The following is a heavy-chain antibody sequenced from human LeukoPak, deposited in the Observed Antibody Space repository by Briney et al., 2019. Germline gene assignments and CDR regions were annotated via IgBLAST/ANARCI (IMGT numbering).Heavy chain of an antibody. J-gene: IGHJ6*02. CDR1: GYTFTSYD. V-gene: IGHV1-8*01. CDR2: MNPNSGNT. Sequence: GASVKVSCKASGYTFTSYDINCVRQATGQGLEWMGWMNPNSGNTGYAQKFQGRVTMTRNTSISTAYMELSSLRSEDTAVYYCARAETAGGYYGTDVWGQGTTVTVSS. CDR3: ARAETAGGYYGTDV. D-gene: IGHD2-21*02.